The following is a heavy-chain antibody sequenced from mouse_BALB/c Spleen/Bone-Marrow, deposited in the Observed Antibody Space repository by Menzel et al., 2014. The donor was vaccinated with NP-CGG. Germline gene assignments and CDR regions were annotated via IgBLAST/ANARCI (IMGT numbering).Heavy chain of an antibody. D-gene: IGHD2-1*01. CDR1: GYTFTDYA. Sequence: VQLQQSGAELVRPGVSVKISCKGSGYTFTDYAMHWVKQSHAKSLEWIGVISTYYGDASYNQKFKGKATMTVDKSSSTAYMEFARLTSEDSAIYYCAREGNGNLDYWGQGTTLTVSS. J-gene: IGHJ2*01. V-gene: IGHV1S137*01. CDR2: ISTYYGDA. CDR3: AREGNGNLDY.